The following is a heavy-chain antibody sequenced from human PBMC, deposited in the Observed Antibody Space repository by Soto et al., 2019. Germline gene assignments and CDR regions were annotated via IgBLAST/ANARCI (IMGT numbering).Heavy chain of an antibody. J-gene: IGHJ5*02. CDR1: GYTFTSYG. CDR3: ARVKSSGWFNCFDP. Sequence: AASVKVSCKASGYTFTSYGISWVRQAPGQGLEWMGWISAYNGNTNYAQKLQGRVTMTTDTSTSTAYMELRSLRSDDTAVYYCARVKSSGWFNCFDPWGQGTLVSVSS. V-gene: IGHV1-18*01. D-gene: IGHD6-19*01. CDR2: ISAYNGNT.